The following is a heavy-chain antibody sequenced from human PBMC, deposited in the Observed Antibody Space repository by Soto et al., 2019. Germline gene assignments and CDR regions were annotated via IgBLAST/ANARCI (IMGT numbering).Heavy chain of an antibody. CDR3: ARVYSSSWYGYYYYGMDV. CDR2: INAGNGNT. V-gene: IGHV1-3*01. CDR1: GYTFTSYA. Sequence: GASVKVSFKASGYTFTSYAMHWLRQAPGQRLEWMGWINAGNGNTKYSQKFQGRVTITRDTSASTAYMELSSLRSEDTAVYYCARVYSSSWYGYYYYGMDVWGQGTTVTVSS. D-gene: IGHD6-13*01. J-gene: IGHJ6*02.